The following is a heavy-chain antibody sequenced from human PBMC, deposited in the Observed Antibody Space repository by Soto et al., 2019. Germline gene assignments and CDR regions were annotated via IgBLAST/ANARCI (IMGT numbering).Heavy chain of an antibody. V-gene: IGHV3-21*01. CDR3: ARVGLDWASPLDY. D-gene: IGHD2-8*02. CDR2: ISSSSSYI. CDR1: GFTFSSYS. Sequence: GGSLRLSCAASGFTFSSYSMNWVRQAPGKGLEWVSSISSSSSYIYYADSVKGRFTISRDNAKNSLYLQMNSLRAEDTALYYCARVGLDWASPLDYWGQGTLVTVSS. J-gene: IGHJ4*02.